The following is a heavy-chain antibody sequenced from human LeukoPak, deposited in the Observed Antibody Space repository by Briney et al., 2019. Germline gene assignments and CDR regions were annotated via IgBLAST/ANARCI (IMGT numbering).Heavy chain of an antibody. J-gene: IGHJ4*02. Sequence: GASVKVSCKASGGTFSSYAISWVRQAPGQGLEWMGGIIPIFGTANYAQKFQGRVTITADKSTSTAYMELSSLRSEDTAVYYCARVAGYYGSGSYYKSFDYWGQGTLVTVSS. V-gene: IGHV1-69*06. CDR1: GGTFSSYA. CDR3: ARVAGYYGSGSYYKSFDY. D-gene: IGHD3-10*01. CDR2: IIPIFGTA.